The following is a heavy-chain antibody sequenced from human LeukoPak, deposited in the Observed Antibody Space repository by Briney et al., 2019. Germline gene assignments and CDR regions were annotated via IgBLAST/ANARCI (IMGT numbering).Heavy chain of an antibody. CDR2: IYYTGST. J-gene: IGHJ4*02. CDR1: GGSISSNNW. CDR3: ARQDIATRPFDY. D-gene: IGHD6-6*01. V-gene: IGHV4-4*02. Sequence: GTLSLTCAVSGGSISSNNWWGWVRQPPGKGLEWIGYIYYTGSTNYNPSLKSRVTISVDTSKNQFSLKLSSLTAADTAVYYCARQDIATRPFDYWGQGTLVTVSS.